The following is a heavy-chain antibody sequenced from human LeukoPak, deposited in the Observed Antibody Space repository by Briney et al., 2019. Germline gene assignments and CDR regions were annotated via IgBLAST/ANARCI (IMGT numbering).Heavy chain of an antibody. D-gene: IGHD5-12*01. Sequence: GGSLRLSCAASGSTFSSYSMNWVRQAPGKGLEWVSSISSSSSYIYYAVSVKGRFTISRDNAKNSLYLQMNSLRAEDTAVYYCARIARGVATDFFDYWGQGTLVTVSS. J-gene: IGHJ4*02. CDR1: GSTFSSYS. CDR3: ARIARGVATDFFDY. V-gene: IGHV3-21*01. CDR2: ISSSSSYI.